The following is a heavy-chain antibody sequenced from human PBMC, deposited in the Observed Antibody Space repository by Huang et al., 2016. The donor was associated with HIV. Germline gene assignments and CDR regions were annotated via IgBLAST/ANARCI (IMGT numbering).Heavy chain of an antibody. Sequence: QVRLVESGGGVVQPGRSLRLSCAVSGFSLITYGIHWVRQAPGKGLEWVAAISYDGTYTYYSASRGGRFTISSDSSKNTVFLQMKSLRGQDTAVYYCARDFWAINYDSGGIDYWGQGTLVTVSS. CDR1: GFSLITYG. V-gene: IGHV3-30*03. CDR3: ARDFWAINYDSGGIDY. J-gene: IGHJ4*02. D-gene: IGHD3-22*01. CDR2: ISYDGTYT.